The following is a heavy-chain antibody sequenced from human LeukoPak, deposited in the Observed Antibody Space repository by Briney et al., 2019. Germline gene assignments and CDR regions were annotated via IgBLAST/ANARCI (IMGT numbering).Heavy chain of an antibody. V-gene: IGHV1-69*05. CDR1: GGTFSSYA. CDR2: IISIFGTA. Sequence: SVKVSCKASGGTFSSYAISWVRQAPGQGLEWMGRIISIFGTANYAQKFQGRVTITTDESTGTAYMELSSLRSEDTAVYYCARGHAGGYYYYMDVWGKGTTVTVSS. CDR3: ARGHAGGYYYYMDV. D-gene: IGHD3-16*01. J-gene: IGHJ6*03.